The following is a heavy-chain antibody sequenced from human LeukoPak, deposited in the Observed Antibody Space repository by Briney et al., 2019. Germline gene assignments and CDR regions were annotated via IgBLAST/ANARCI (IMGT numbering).Heavy chain of an antibody. CDR2: ISGDTSTK. Sequence: SGGSLRLSCAASGFTFDTYSMNWVRQAPGKRLEWVSYISGDTSTKYYADSVKGRFTISRDVAKSSLYLQMNSLRAEDTAIYYCARTSTYGVYDYWGQGTLVTVSS. D-gene: IGHD4-17*01. V-gene: IGHV3-48*01. CDR1: GFTFDTYS. J-gene: IGHJ4*02. CDR3: ARTSTYGVYDY.